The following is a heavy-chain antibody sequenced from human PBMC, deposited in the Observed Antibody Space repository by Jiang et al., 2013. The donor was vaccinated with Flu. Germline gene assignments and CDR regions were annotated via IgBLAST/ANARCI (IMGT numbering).Heavy chain of an antibody. V-gene: IGHV1-69*06. CDR1: GGTFSSYA. CDR3: ASSVQDYYDSSGSLATHDY. D-gene: IGHD3-22*01. CDR2: IIPIFGTA. Sequence: SGAEVKKPGSSVKVSCKASGGTFSSYAISWVRQAPGQGLEWMGGIIPIFGTANYAQKFQGRVTITADKSTSTAYMELSSLRSEDTAVYYCASSVQDYYDSSGSLATHDYWGQGTLVT. J-gene: IGHJ4*02.